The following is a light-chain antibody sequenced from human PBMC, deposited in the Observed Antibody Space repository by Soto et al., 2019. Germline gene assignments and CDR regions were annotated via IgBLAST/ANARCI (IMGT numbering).Light chain of an antibody. J-gene: IGKJ1*01. CDR3: QHYNYWPPKT. V-gene: IGKV3-15*01. CDR1: QSVGNN. CDR2: GAY. Sequence: LSVSPGERTTLSCRASQSVGNNLAWYQQKPGQAPRLLIYGAYTRATGIPARFSGSGSGTDFTLTISSLQSEDFAVYYCQHYNYWPPKTFGQGTKV.